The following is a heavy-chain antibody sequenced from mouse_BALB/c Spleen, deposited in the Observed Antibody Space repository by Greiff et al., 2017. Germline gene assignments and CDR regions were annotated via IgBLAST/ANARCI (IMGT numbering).Heavy chain of an antibody. CDR3: ARREDYGYDYFDY. CDR1: GYTFTSYV. CDR2: INPYNDGT. V-gene: IGHV1-14*01. D-gene: IGHD1-2*01. Sequence: EVQLQQSGPELVKPGASVKMSCKASGYTFTSYVMHWVKQKPGQGLEWIGYINPYNDGTKYNEKFKGKATLTSDKSSSTAYMELSSLTSEDSAVYYCARREDYGYDYFDYWGQGTTLTVSS. J-gene: IGHJ2*01.